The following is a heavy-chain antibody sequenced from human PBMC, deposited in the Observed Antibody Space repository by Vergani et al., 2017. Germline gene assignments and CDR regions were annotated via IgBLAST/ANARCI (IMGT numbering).Heavy chain of an antibody. Sequence: EVQLVESGGGLVQPGGSLRLSCAASGFTFSSYDMHWVRQATGKGLEWVSAIGTAGDTYYPGSVKGRFTISRENAKNSLYLQMNSLRAGDTAVYYCARQFSSTSCFGAFDIWGQGTMVTVSS. J-gene: IGHJ3*02. CDR1: GFTFSSYD. CDR3: ARQFSSTSCFGAFDI. V-gene: IGHV3-13*01. D-gene: IGHD2-2*01. CDR2: IGTAGDT.